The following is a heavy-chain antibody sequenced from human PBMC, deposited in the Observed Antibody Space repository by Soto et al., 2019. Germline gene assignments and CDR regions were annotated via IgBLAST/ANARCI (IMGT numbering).Heavy chain of an antibody. D-gene: IGHD6-19*01. J-gene: IGHJ4*02. CDR3: AHDSSGLYGFDF. V-gene: IGHV2-5*02. CDR1: GFSLTTRGVG. CDR2: IYWDEDK. Sequence: QITLKESGPTLVKPTETLTLTCTFSGFSLTTRGVGVGWIRQPPGKALEWLALIYWDEDKRYSPSLKNRLTITNVTSKNQVVLIMTNMDPLDTATYYCAHDSSGLYGFDFWGQGTLVTVSS.